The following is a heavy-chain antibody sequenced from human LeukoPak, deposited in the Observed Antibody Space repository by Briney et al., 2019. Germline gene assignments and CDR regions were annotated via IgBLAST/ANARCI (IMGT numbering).Heavy chain of an antibody. Sequence: SETLSLTCTVSGGSISSSSYYWGWIRQPPGKGLEWIGSIYYSGSTYYNPSLKSRVTISVDTSKNQFSLKLSSVTAADTAVYYCAREGPEEYYFDYWGQGTLVTVSS. D-gene: IGHD1-14*01. CDR2: IYYSGST. J-gene: IGHJ4*02. V-gene: IGHV4-39*07. CDR1: GGSISSSSYY. CDR3: AREGPEEYYFDY.